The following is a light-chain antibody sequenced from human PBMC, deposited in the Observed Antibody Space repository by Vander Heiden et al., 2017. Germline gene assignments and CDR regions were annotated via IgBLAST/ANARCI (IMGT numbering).Light chain of an antibody. CDR3: RQEDSYGRT. CDR2: AAS. J-gene: IGKJ1*01. CDR1: QGISSY. V-gene: IGKV1-8*01. Sequence: AIRMTQSPSSFSASTGDRVTITCRASQGISSYLAWYQQKPGKAPKLLIYAASTLQSAVPPTFSGSGSARDFTLSISCLQSADFATYFCRQEDSYGRTFGQGTKVEIK.